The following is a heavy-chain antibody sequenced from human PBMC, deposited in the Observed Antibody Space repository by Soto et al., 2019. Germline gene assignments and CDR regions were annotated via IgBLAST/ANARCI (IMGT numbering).Heavy chain of an antibody. D-gene: IGHD1-26*01. CDR3: ARDLLPLKAFDI. J-gene: IGHJ3*02. CDR1: GGTFSSYT. CDR2: IIPILGIA. V-gene: IGHV1-69*04. Sequence: SVKVSCKASGGTFSSYTISWVRQAPGQGLEWMGRIIPILGIANYAQKFQGRVTITADKSTSTAYMELSSLRSEDTAVYYCARDLLPLKAFDIWGQGTMVTVSS.